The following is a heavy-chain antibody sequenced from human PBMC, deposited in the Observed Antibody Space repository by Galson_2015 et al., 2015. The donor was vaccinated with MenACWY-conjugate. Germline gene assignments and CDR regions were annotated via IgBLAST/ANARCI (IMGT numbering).Heavy chain of an antibody. Sequence: QSGAEVKKPGESLRISCKGSGYSFTSYWISWVRQMPGKGLEWMGRIDPSDSYTNYSPSFQGHVTTSADKSISTAYLQWSSLKASDPAMYYCARPLGPYGSGSYYKGGWFDPWGQGTLVTVSS. CDR2: IDPSDSYT. CDR1: GYSFTSYW. J-gene: IGHJ5*02. D-gene: IGHD3-10*01. V-gene: IGHV5-10-1*01. CDR3: ARPLGPYGSGSYYKGGWFDP.